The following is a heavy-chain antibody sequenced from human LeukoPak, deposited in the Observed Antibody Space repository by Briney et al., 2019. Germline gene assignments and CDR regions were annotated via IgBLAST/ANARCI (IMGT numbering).Heavy chain of an antibody. CDR3: AELGITMIGGV. D-gene: IGHD3-10*02. V-gene: IGHV3-48*03. CDR2: ISSSGSTI. J-gene: IGHJ6*04. Sequence: GGSLRLSCTASGFTFGDYTMNWVRQAPGKGLEWVSYISSSGSTIYYADSVKGRFTISRDNAKNSLYLQMNSLRAEDTAVYYCAELGITMIGGVWGKGTTVTISS. CDR1: GFTFGDYT.